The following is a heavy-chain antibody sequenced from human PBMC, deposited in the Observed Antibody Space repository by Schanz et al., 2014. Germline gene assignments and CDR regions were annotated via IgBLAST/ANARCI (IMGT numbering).Heavy chain of an antibody. Sequence: VQLVESGGGVVQPGRSLRLSCAASGFTFSSYGMHWVRQAPGKGLEWVAIIWYDGSNKYYADSVKGRFTISRDNSKNTLFLQMSSLRAEDTALYYCARDSGSSSWYPSDYWGQGTLVTVSS. CDR2: IWYDGSNK. CDR1: GFTFSSYG. V-gene: IGHV3-33*01. J-gene: IGHJ4*02. CDR3: ARDSGSSSWYPSDY. D-gene: IGHD6-13*01.